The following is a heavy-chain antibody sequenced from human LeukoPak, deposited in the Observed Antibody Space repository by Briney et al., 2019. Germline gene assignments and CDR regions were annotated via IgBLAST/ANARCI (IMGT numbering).Heavy chain of an antibody. Sequence: GGSLRLSCAASGFTFSSYWMSWVRQAPGEGLEWVANIKQDGSEKYYADSVKGRFTISRDNAKNSLYLQMNSLRAEDTAVYYCARSHPQYGSAQDNWFDPWGQGTLVTVSS. CDR1: GFTFSSYW. D-gene: IGHD3-10*01. J-gene: IGHJ5*02. CDR2: IKQDGSEK. CDR3: ARSHPQYGSAQDNWFDP. V-gene: IGHV3-7*01.